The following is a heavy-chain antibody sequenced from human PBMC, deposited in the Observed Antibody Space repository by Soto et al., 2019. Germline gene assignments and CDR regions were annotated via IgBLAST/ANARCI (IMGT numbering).Heavy chain of an antibody. J-gene: IGHJ4*02. CDR1: GFSLNTSGVG. V-gene: IGHV2-5*02. Sequence: QITLNESGPTQVKPRQTLTLTCTFSGFSLNTSGVGVGWIRQSPGKAPEWLALIYWDDDKRYRPSLKSRLSLTKDTSKNQVVLTMADLDPADAATYSCAHRVLRTVFGLVTTTAIYFDFWGQGTPVAVSS. D-gene: IGHD3-3*01. CDR2: IYWDDDK. CDR3: AHRVLRTVFGLVTTTAIYFDF.